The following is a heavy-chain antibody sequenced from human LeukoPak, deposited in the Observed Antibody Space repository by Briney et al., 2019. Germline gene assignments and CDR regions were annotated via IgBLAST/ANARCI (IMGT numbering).Heavy chain of an antibody. V-gene: IGHV1-8*01. D-gene: IGHD2-8*01. CDR1: GYTFTSYD. Sequence: ASVKVSCKASGYTFTSYDINWVRQATGQGLEWMGWVNPNSGNTGYAQKFQGRVTMTRNTSISTAYMELSSLRSEDTAVYYCARGRFPQGTRDYYYYMDVWGKGTTVTVSS. CDR3: ARGRFPQGTRDYYYYMDV. J-gene: IGHJ6*03. CDR2: VNPNSGNT.